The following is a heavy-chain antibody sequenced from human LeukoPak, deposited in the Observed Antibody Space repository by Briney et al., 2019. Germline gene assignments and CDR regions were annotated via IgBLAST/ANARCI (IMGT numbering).Heavy chain of an antibody. J-gene: IGHJ3*02. Sequence: IPSETLSLTCTVSGGSISSYYWSWIRQPAGKGLEWIGSMYYSGSTYYNPSLKSRVTISVDTSKNQFSLKLSSVTAADTAMYYCASVLGGHAFDIWGQGTMVTVSS. D-gene: IGHD2-8*02. CDR3: ASVLGGHAFDI. CDR1: GGSISSYY. CDR2: MYYSGST. V-gene: IGHV4-39*07.